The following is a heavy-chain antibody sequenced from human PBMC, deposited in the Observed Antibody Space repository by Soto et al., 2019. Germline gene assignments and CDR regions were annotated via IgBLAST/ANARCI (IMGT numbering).Heavy chain of an antibody. Sequence: QPGGSLRLSCAASGCALSGYWMTCVRQAPGKGLEWVASINPDGTLKYYVDSVKGRFTISRDNADNSLFLQMISLRVEDTAVYYCARWESGDWYLGIWGQGTLVTVSS. CDR2: INPDGTLK. CDR1: GCALSGYW. V-gene: IGHV3-7*03. J-gene: IGHJ4*02. D-gene: IGHD2-21*02. CDR3: ARWESGDWYLGI.